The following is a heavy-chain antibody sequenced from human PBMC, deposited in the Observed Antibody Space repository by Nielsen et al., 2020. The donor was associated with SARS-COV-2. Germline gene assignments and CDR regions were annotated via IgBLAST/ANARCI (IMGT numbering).Heavy chain of an antibody. D-gene: IGHD1-26*01. J-gene: IGHJ6*02. Sequence: GGSLRLSCAASGFTFSSYGMHWVRQAPGKGLEWVAVIWYDGSNKYYADSVKGRFTISRDNSKNTLYPQMNSLRAEDTAVYYCAIPASGSYYVTGDYYYGMDVWGQGTTVTVSS. CDR3: AIPASGSYYVTGDYYYGMDV. CDR2: IWYDGSNK. V-gene: IGHV3-30*02. CDR1: GFTFSSYG.